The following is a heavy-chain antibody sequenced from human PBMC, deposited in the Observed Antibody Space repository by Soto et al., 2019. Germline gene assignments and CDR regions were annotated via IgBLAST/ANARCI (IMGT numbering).Heavy chain of an antibody. CDR1: GFTFSDYY. J-gene: IGHJ5*02. V-gene: IGHV3-11*06. CDR3: VTFGTSNWFDP. CDR2: ISSSSSYT. D-gene: IGHD3-16*01. Sequence: PWGSLRLSCAASGFTFSDYYMSWIRQAPGKGLEWVSYISSSSSYTNYADSVKGRFTISRDNAKNSLYLQMNSLRAEDTAIYYCVTFGTSNWFDPWGQGTVVTVSS.